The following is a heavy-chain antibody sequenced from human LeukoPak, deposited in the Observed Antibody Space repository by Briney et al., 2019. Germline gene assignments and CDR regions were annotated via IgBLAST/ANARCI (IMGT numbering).Heavy chain of an antibody. V-gene: IGHV4-38-2*02. Sequence: SETLSLTCTVSGYSISSGYYWGWIRQPPGKGLEWIESIYHSGSTYYNPSLKSRVTISMDTSKNQFSLKLRSVTAADTAVYYCARRKRSGSYTSRGYYYYYMDVWGKGTTVTISS. CDR3: ARRKRSGSYTSRGYYYYYMDV. J-gene: IGHJ6*03. D-gene: IGHD3-10*01. CDR1: GYSISSGYY. CDR2: IYHSGST.